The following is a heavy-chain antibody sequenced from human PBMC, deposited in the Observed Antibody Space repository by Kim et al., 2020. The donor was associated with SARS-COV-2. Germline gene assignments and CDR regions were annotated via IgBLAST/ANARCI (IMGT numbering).Heavy chain of an antibody. CDR2: YN. J-gene: IGHJ4*02. D-gene: IGHD6-6*01. CDR3: ARDSVRHFDY. V-gene: IGHV6-1*01. Sequence: YNDYSVSWKSRITLNPDTSKNQFALRLNSVTPEDTAVYYCARDSVRHFDYWGQGTLVTVSS.